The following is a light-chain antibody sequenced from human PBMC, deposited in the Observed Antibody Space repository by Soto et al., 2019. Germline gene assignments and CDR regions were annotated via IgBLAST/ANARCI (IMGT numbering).Light chain of an antibody. CDR1: QDIRND. CDR2: AAS. J-gene: IGKJ1*01. V-gene: IGKV1-17*01. CDR3: QQCNTYQRT. Sequence: GDIVPIPCLASQDIRNDLGWYQQKPGRAPRRLIYAASNLQSGVPSRFSGSGSGTEFTLTISSLQPDDFATYYCQQCNTYQRTCGQGTK.